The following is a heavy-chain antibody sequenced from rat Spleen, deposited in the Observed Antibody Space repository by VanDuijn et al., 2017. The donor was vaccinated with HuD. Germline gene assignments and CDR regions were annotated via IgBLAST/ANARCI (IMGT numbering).Heavy chain of an antibody. J-gene: IGHJ3*01. CDR1: GFTFSNYY. CDR3: AREMAY. CDR2: ISYDGSST. Sequence: EVQLVESGGGLVQPGRSLKLSCAASGFTFSNYYMAWVRQAPTKGLEWVATISYDGSSTYYRDSVKGRFTISRDNAKSTLYLQMDSLRSEDTATYYCAREMAYWGQGTLVTVSS. V-gene: IGHV5-29*01.